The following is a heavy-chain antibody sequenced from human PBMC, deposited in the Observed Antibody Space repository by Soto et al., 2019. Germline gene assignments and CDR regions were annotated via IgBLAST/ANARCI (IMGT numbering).Heavy chain of an antibody. Sequence: QVQLVESGGDVVQPGRSLRLSCVASGFSFSTYGMHWVRQAPGKGLEWVAVMWSDGSHIFYADSVKGRFTISRDNSISKLYLHMNSLRDEATAVYYCARSTGLHIYLDYWGQGALLTVSS. CDR1: GFSFSTYG. CDR3: ARSTGLHIYLDY. J-gene: IGHJ4*02. D-gene: IGHD1-1*01. CDR2: MWSDGSHI. V-gene: IGHV3-33*01.